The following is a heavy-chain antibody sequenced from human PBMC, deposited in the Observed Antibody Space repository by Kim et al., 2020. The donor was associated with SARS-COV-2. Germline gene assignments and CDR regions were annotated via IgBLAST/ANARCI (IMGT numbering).Heavy chain of an antibody. Sequence: SQKFPGRVTITRDTSASTAYMELSSLRSEDTAVYYCATQGYYDSSGYFDYWGQGTLVTVSS. CDR3: ATQGYYDSSGYFDY. D-gene: IGHD3-22*01. J-gene: IGHJ4*02. V-gene: IGHV1-3*01.